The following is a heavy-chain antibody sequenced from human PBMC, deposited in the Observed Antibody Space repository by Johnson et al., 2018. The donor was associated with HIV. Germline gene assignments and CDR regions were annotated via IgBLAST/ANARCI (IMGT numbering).Heavy chain of an antibody. J-gene: IGHJ3*02. CDR3: AREQLQFSFCDI. V-gene: IGHV3-30*03. CDR1: GFTFSSYV. D-gene: IGHD3-3*01. Sequence: QVQLVESGGGVVQPGRSLRLSCAASGFTFSSYVIHWVRQPPGKGLEWVAVLSYDGSDKYYADSVNGRFTISRDTSKNTLYLQMNTLRAEDTAVYYCAREQLQFSFCDIWGQGTMVTVSS. CDR2: LSYDGSDK.